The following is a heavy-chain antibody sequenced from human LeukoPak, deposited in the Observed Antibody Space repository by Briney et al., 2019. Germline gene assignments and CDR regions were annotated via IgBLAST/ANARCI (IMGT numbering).Heavy chain of an antibody. Sequence: GASLRPSCAASGFTFSSYAMSWVRQAPGKGLEWVSAISGSGRSTFYSDSVKGRFTISRDNSKNTLYLQMNSLRAEDTAVYYCARDGGTYQFDYWGQGTLVTVSS. V-gene: IGHV3-23*01. D-gene: IGHD1-26*01. CDR3: ARDGGTYQFDY. CDR1: GFTFSSYA. J-gene: IGHJ4*02. CDR2: ISGSGRST.